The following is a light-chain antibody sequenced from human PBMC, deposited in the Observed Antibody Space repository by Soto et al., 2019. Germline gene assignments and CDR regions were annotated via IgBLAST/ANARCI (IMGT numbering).Light chain of an antibody. CDR2: AAS. CDR1: QSISSY. V-gene: IGKV1-39*01. Sequence: DIQMTQSPSSLSASVGDRVTITCRASQSISSYLNWYQQTPGKAPKLLIYAASSLQSGVTTRFSGSRYGTDFTLTISGLQPEDFAIYYCQQSYSSPLTFGGGTKVEIK. CDR3: QQSYSSPLT. J-gene: IGKJ4*01.